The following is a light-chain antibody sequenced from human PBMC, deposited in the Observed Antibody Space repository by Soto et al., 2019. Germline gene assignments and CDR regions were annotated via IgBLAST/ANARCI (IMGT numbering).Light chain of an antibody. J-gene: IGKJ1*01. Sequence: EIVMTQSPAILSVSPGERVTLSCRANQSISSNLAWYQQKPGHTPRLLIYGATTRATGIPARFSGSGSGTDFTLTINSLQSEDSAVYYCLQHSGTSPKTFGQGTKVDI. CDR3: LQHSGTSPKT. CDR1: QSISSN. CDR2: GAT. V-gene: IGKV3D-15*01.